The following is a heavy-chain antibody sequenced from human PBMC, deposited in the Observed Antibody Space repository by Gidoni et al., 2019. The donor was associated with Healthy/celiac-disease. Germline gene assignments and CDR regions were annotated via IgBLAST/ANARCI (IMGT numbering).Heavy chain of an antibody. D-gene: IGHD3-22*01. CDR3: ARGGSGYYLYDAFDI. CDR2: IFSNDEK. CDR1: GFSLSNASMG. V-gene: IGHV2-26*01. J-gene: IGHJ3*02. Sequence: QVTLKESGPVLAKPPETLTLTCTVPGFSLSNASMGVSWIRQPPGKALEWLAHIFSNDEKSTSTSLKSRLTISKDTSKSQVVLTMTNMDPVDTATYYCARGGSGYYLYDAFDIWGQGTMVTVSS.